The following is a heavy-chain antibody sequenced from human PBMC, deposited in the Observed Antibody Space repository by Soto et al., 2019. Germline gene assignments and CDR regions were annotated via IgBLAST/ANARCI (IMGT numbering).Heavy chain of an antibody. Sequence: ASVKVSCKASDYSFTSYGISWVRQAPGQGLEWMGWISAYSGNTNYAQKFQGRVTMTTDTSTSTAYMEVRSLRSDDTAVYYCAREGEYCSGGSCNSHYYYGMDVWGQGTTVTV. CDR1: DYSFTSYG. J-gene: IGHJ6*02. CDR2: ISAYSGNT. CDR3: AREGEYCSGGSCNSHYYYGMDV. D-gene: IGHD2-15*01. V-gene: IGHV1-18*01.